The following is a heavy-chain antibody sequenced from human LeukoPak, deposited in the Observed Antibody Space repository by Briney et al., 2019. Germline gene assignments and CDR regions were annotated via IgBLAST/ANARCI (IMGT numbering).Heavy chain of an antibody. CDR2: ISGDGGST. D-gene: IGHD3-22*01. Sequence: PGGSLRLSCAASGFTFDDYAMHWVRQAPGKGLEWVSLISGDGGSTYYADSVKGRFTISRDNSKNSLYLQMNSLRTDDTALYYCAKAWASTKWLHNCWGQGTLVTVSS. V-gene: IGHV3-43*02. J-gene: IGHJ4*02. CDR3: AKAWASTKWLHNC. CDR1: GFTFDDYA.